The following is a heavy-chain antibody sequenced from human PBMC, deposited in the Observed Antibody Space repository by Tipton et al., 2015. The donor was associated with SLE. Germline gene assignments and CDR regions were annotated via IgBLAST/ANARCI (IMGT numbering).Heavy chain of an antibody. J-gene: IGHJ6*02. D-gene: IGHD6-13*01. V-gene: IGHV3-23*01. CDR2: ISGSGGHT. CDR3: AKDEKLHFSSFSSYQFYGVDV. Sequence: GSLRLSCAASGFTFDNHAMNWVRQAPGKGLEWVCSISGSGGHTYYADSVKGRFTSSRDDSKNTLYLQMNGLRAEDTAVYYCAKDEKLHFSSFSSYQFYGVDVWGQGTTVSVSS. CDR1: GFTFDNHA.